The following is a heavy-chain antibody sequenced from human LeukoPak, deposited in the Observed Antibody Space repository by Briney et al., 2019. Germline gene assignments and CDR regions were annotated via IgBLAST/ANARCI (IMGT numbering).Heavy chain of an antibody. CDR1: GFTFSNNW. CDR2: IKQDGSEK. CDR3: ASGQQLGY. V-gene: IGHV3-7*01. Sequence: GGSLRLSCAASGFTFSNNWMSWVRQAPGKGLEWVANIKQDGSEKYYVDSVKGRFTISRDNAKNSLYLRMNSLRAEDTAVYYCASGQQLGYWGQGTLVTVSS. D-gene: IGHD6-6*01. J-gene: IGHJ4*02.